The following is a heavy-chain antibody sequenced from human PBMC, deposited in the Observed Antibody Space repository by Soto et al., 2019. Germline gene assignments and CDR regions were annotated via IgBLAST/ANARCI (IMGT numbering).Heavy chain of an antibody. CDR3: ARATHNDFWSGYYYFDY. Sequence: ASVKVSCKASGGTFSSYTISWVRQAPGQGLEWMGRIIAYNGNTSYAQKLQGRVTMTTDTSTSTAYMELRSLRSDDTAVYYCARATHNDFWSGYYYFDYWGQGTLVTVSS. D-gene: IGHD3-3*01. CDR2: IIAYNGNT. CDR1: GGTFSSYT. J-gene: IGHJ4*02. V-gene: IGHV1-18*01.